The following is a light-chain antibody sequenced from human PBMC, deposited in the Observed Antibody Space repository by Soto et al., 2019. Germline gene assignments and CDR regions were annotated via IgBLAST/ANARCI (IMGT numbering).Light chain of an antibody. CDR3: SSYTSTSVLEV. J-gene: IGLJ2*01. Sequence: QSALTQPASVSGSPGQSITISCTGTSSDIGGSYNYVSWYQQYAGKAPKLMIYGVSNRPSGVSNRFSGSKSGNTASLTISGLQAEDEADYYCSSYTSTSVLEVFGGGTKLTVL. CDR1: SSDIGGSYNY. CDR2: GVS. V-gene: IGLV2-14*01.